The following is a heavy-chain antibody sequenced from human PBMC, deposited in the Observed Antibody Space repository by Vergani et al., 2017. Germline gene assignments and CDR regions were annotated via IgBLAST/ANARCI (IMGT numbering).Heavy chain of an antibody. CDR3: ARDPNSYYYMDV. V-gene: IGHV4-38-2*02. CDR2: LHPNGAT. CDR1: NFFISSNAYY. Sequence: QVQLKESGPGLVKPSETLSLTCTVSNFFISSNAYYWGWIRQAPGRGLEWIGSLHPNGATSHNPSLRSRVTMSVDTSKNQFSLKLSSVTAADTAVYYCARDPNSYYYMDVWGKGTTVTVSS. J-gene: IGHJ6*03.